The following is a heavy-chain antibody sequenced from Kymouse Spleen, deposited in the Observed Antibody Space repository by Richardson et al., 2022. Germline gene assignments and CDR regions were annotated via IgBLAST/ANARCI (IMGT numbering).Heavy chain of an antibody. CDR1: GGSISSSSYY. CDR3: ARQTYYDILTGYSHAFDI. J-gene: IGHJ3*02. V-gene: IGHV4-39*01. Sequence: QLQLQESGPGLVKPSETLSLTCTVSGGSISSSSYYWGWIRQPPGKGLEWIGSIYYSGSTYYNPSLKSRVTISVDTSKNQFSLKLSSVTAADTAVYYCARQTYYDILTGYSHAFDIWGQGTMVTVSS. D-gene: IGHD3-9*01. CDR2: IYYSGST.